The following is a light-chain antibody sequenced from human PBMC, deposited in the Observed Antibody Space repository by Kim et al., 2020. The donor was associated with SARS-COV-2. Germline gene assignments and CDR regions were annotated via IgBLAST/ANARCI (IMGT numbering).Light chain of an antibody. CDR3: AVWDDSLNGRV. J-gene: IGLJ3*02. Sequence: QSVLVQPPSASGTPGQRVTISCSGINSHIGSNPISWYQQAPGAAAKLLIYSNDQRPSGVPARFSGSKSGASASLAISGLQSEDEADYYCAVWDDSLNGRVFGGGTQLTVL. V-gene: IGLV1-44*01. CDR1: NSHIGSNP. CDR2: SND.